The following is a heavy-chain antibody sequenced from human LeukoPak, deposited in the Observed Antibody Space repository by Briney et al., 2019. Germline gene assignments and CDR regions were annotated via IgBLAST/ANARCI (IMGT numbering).Heavy chain of an antibody. CDR1: GGSISSSSYY. D-gene: IGHD5-12*01. CDR3: ARVSSVWIKDYYYYMDV. J-gene: IGHJ6*03. Sequence: SETLSLTCTVSGGSISSSSYYWGWIRQPPGKGLEWIGTIYYSGSTYYNPSLKSRVTISVDTSKNRFSLKLSSATAADTAVYYCARVSSVWIKDYYYYMDVWGKGTTVTVSS. V-gene: IGHV4-39*07. CDR2: IYYSGST.